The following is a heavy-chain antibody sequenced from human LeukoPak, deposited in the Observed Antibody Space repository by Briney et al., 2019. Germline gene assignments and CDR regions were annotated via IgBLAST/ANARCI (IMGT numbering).Heavy chain of an antibody. CDR1: GDSASSNSAA. CDR2: TYYRSKWYN. D-gene: IGHD6-13*01. CDR3: ARDPGGAAAGLDY. V-gene: IGHV6-1*01. Sequence: SQTLSLTFAISGDSASSNSAAWNWLRQSPSRGLEWLGRTYYRSKWYNDYAVSVKSRITINPDTSKNQFSLQLNSVTPEDTAVYYCARDPGGAAAGLDYWGQGTLVTVSS. J-gene: IGHJ4*02.